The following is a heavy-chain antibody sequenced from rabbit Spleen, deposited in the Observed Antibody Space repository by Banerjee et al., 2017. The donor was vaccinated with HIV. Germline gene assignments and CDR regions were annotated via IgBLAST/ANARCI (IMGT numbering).Heavy chain of an antibody. D-gene: IGHD4-1*01. CDR1: GFSFSNNYD. CDR3: ARDITMAGTL. CDR2: IYTGSTGAA. J-gene: IGHJ3*01. V-gene: IGHV1S40*01. Sequence: LVESGGGLVQPGASLTLTCTASGFSFSNNYDMCWVRQAPGKGLEWIACIYTGSTGAAYYASWAKDRFTISKTSSTTVTLQMTSLTVADTATYFCARDITMAGTLWAQGTLVTVS.